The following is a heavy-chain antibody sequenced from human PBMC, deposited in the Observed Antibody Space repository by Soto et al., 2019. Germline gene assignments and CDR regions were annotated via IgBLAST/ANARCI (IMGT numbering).Heavy chain of an antibody. CDR1: GGSFGKSA. Sequence: SVKVSCKASGGSFGKSAINWVRQTPGQGLEWLGGFIPVYRTLNYAQKFQGRVTITADESTGTAYMTLSSLASDDTAAYYCATGVIWIGYFTVDSWGQGTRVTVS. CDR3: ATGVIWIGYFTVDS. V-gene: IGHV1-69*13. J-gene: IGHJ4*02. CDR2: FIPVYRTL. D-gene: IGHD3-3*01.